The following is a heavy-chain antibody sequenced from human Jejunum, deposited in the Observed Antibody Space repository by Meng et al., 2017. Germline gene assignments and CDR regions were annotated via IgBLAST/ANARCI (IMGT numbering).Heavy chain of an antibody. D-gene: IGHD6-6*01. CDR3: AHSSSSSSFGFDY. Sequence: EAGPGMVSPSGSLYSTCGVSLGSSRRSNGLGCVCKPPGKALDGIGYIYYSGGTTYSPSINSRVTISIDTAKNQVSLKVSSVTAADTAVYYCAHSSSSSSFGFDYWGQGTLVTVSS. CDR2: IYYSGGT. J-gene: IGHJ4*02. CDR1: LGSSRRSNG. V-gene: IGHV4-4*02.